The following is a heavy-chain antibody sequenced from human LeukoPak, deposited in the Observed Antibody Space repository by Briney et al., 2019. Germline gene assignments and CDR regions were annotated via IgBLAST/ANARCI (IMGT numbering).Heavy chain of an antibody. J-gene: IGHJ6*03. CDR2: INSDGSST. V-gene: IGHV3-74*01. Sequence: PGGSLRLSCAASGFTFSSYWMHWVRQAPGKGLVWVSRINSDGSSTSYADSVKGRFTISRDNAKNTLYLQMNSLRAEDTAVYYCAKGPTARPFYYYYMDVWGKGTTVTVSS. CDR3: AKGPTARPFYYYYMDV. CDR1: GFTFSSYW. D-gene: IGHD6-6*01.